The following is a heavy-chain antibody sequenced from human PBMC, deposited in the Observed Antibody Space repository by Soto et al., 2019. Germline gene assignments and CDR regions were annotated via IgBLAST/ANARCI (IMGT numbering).Heavy chain of an antibody. V-gene: IGHV1-18*01. CDR3: ARVGGAVDYGAGSYVPGIDD. D-gene: IGHD3-10*01. Sequence: ASVKVSCKASGYTFTSYGTSWVRQAPGQGLEWMGWISAYNGNTNYAQKLQGRVTMTTDTSTSTAYMELRSLRSDDTAVYYCARVGGAVDYGAGSYVPGIDDWGQGNLVTVSS. CDR1: GYTFTSYG. J-gene: IGHJ4*02. CDR2: ISAYNGNT.